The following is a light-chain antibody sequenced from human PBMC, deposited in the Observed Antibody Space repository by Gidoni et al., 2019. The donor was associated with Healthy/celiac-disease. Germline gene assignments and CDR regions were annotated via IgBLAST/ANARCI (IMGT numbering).Light chain of an antibody. CDR1: QSVSPY. Sequence: IVLTQSPATLSLSPGESATLSCRSSQSVSPYLAWYQQKPGQAPRLLIYDASNRATGIPARVSGSGSGTDFPLTISSLEPEDFAVYYCQQRSNWPILTFRGXPKVEI. V-gene: IGKV3-11*01. J-gene: IGKJ4*01. CDR2: DAS. CDR3: QQRSNWPILT.